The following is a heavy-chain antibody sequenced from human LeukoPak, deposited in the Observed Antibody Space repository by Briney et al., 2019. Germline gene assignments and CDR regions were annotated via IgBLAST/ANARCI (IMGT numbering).Heavy chain of an antibody. D-gene: IGHD6-13*01. J-gene: IGHJ6*03. Sequence: ASVKVSCKASGYTFTSYGISWVRQAPGQGLEWMGWISPYNGNTNYEQKFQDRVTITTDTSTSTGYMELRSLKSDDTAVYYCARARGGSSWYRGDYYYYMDVWGKGTTVTISS. V-gene: IGHV1-18*01. CDR3: ARARGGSSWYRGDYYYYMDV. CDR2: ISPYNGNT. CDR1: GYTFTSYG.